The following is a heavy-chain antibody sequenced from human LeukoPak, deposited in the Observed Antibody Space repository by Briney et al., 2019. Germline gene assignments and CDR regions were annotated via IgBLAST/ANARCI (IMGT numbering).Heavy chain of an antibody. CDR1: GFTFSSYA. Sequence: GGSLRLSCAASGFTFSSYAMSWVRRAPGKGLEWVSAISGSGGSTYYADSVKGRFTISRDNAKNSLYLQMNSLRAEDTAVYYCARAVDHHGHYYYYYYMDVWGKGTTVTVSS. J-gene: IGHJ6*03. D-gene: IGHD5-12*01. CDR2: ISGSGGST. CDR3: ARAVDHHGHYYYYYYMDV. V-gene: IGHV3-23*01.